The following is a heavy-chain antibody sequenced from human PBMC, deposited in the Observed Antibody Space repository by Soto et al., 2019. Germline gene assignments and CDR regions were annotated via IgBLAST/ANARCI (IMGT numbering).Heavy chain of an antibody. Sequence: SETLSLTCSVSGGSISGYYWSWIRQSPGKGLEWIGHISYSGGTSYNPSLQSRITMSVDTSRIQFSLRLSSVTAADTAVYYCARGRISVAGRYFDYCGQGTLVTVSS. CDR2: ISYSGGT. D-gene: IGHD6-19*01. J-gene: IGHJ4*02. CDR3: ARGRISVAGRYFDY. CDR1: GGSISGYY. V-gene: IGHV4-59*12.